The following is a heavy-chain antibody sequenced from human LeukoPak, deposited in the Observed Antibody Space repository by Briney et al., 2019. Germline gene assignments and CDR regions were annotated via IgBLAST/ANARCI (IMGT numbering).Heavy chain of an antibody. CDR3: AADPHRTYYYDSSGYYPPRTAGFDP. CDR1: GFTFTNSA. D-gene: IGHD3-22*01. J-gene: IGHJ5*02. V-gene: IGHV1-58*02. CDR2: IVVGSGNT. Sequence: ASVKVSCKASGFTFTNSAMQWARQARGQRLEWIGWIVVGSGNTNYAQKFQERVTITRDMSTSTAYMELSSLRSEDTAVYYCAADPHRTYYYDSSGYYPPRTAGFDPWGQGTLVTVSS.